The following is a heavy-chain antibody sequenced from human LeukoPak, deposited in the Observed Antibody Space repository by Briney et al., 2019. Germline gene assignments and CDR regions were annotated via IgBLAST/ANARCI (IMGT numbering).Heavy chain of an antibody. CDR1: GGSISSDNYY. CDR3: AKSGGSGLIDY. CDR2: IYYSGTT. D-gene: IGHD1-26*01. V-gene: IGHV4-39*01. Sequence: PSETLSLTCTVSGGSISSDNYYWGWIRQPPGKGLEWIGSIYYSGTTYYNPSLKSRVTISVDTSKNQFSLKLSSVTAADTAVYYCAKSGGSGLIDYWGQGTLVTVSS. J-gene: IGHJ4*02.